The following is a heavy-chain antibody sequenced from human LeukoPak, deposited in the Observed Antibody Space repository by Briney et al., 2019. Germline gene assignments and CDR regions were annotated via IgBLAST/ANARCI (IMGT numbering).Heavy chain of an antibody. D-gene: IGHD3-16*01. CDR1: GFPFSDFS. CDR3: AKQSYARSLGE. V-gene: IGHV3-23*01. Sequence: PGGSLRLSCATSGFPFSDFSITWVRQAPGTGLEWISTTNSGGTNTYYAESVKGRFTISRDNSKNALYLQVSSLRVEDTATYYCAKQSYARSLGEGGPGTLVTVSS. CDR2: TNSGGTNT. J-gene: IGHJ4*02.